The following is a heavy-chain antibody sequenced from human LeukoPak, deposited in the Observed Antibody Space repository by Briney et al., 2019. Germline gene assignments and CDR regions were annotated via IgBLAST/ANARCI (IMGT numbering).Heavy chain of an antibody. D-gene: IGHD2-15*01. J-gene: IGHJ4*02. CDR1: VYTFTSSG. V-gene: IGHV1-18*01. CDR2: ISAYNGNT. Sequence: ASVKVSCKASVYTFTSSGISWVRQAPGQGLEWMGWISAYNGNTNYAQKLQGRVTMTTDTSTSTAYMELRSLRSDDTAVYYCARVGGVVVAAKIDYWGQGTMVTVSS. CDR3: ARVGGVVVAAKIDY.